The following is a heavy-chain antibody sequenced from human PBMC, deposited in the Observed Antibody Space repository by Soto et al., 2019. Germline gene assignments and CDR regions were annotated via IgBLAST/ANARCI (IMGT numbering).Heavy chain of an antibody. D-gene: IGHD6-19*01. CDR2: TSYDGSSG. J-gene: IGHJ4*02. CDR1: GFTFSSSG. Sequence: QVQLVESGGGVVQPGRSLRLSCAASGFTFSSSGMHWVRQAPGKGLEWVAVTSYDGSSGYYADSVRGRFTISRDNSKNSLYLPINSLEGEDTAVYYCANSPPAVAGYFDYWGQGTLVTVSS. V-gene: IGHV3-30*18. CDR3: ANSPPAVAGYFDY.